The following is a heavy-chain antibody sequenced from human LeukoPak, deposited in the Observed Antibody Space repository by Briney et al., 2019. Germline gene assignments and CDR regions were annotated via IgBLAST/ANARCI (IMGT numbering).Heavy chain of an antibody. Sequence: GTSLRLSCVASGFSFSNHGMHWVRQAPGKGLEWVSVIASDGGVKFYADSVKGRFTLSRDNSKNMFFLQMNFLTVEDTAIYYCAREATWGQWYFDHWGQGTPVTVSS. CDR3: AREATWGQWYFDH. CDR1: GFSFSNHG. V-gene: IGHV3-30*03. D-gene: IGHD6-19*01. CDR2: IASDGGVK. J-gene: IGHJ4*02.